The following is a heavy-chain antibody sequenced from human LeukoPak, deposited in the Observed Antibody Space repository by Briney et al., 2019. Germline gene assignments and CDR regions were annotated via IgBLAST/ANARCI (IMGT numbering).Heavy chain of an antibody. V-gene: IGHV4-59*12. CDR2: IYYSGST. CDR1: GGSISSYY. CDR3: ARRAPWFDP. Sequence: SETLSLTCTVSGGSISSYYWSWTRQPPGKGLEWIGYIYYSGSTNYNPSLKSRVTISVDTSKNQFSLKLSSVTAADTAVYYCARRAPWFDPWGQGTLVTVSS. J-gene: IGHJ5*02.